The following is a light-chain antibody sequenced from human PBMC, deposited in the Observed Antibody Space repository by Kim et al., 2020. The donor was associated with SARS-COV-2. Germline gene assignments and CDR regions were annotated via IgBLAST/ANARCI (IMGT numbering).Light chain of an antibody. Sequence: QSALTQPPSASGSPGQSVTISCTGTSSDVGGYNYVSWYQQHPGKAPKLMIYEVSKRPSGVPDRFSGSKSGNTASLTVSGLQAEDEADYYCSSYAGSNNWVFGGGTQLPVL. V-gene: IGLV2-8*01. CDR1: SSDVGGYNY. CDR2: EVS. CDR3: SSYAGSNNWV. J-gene: IGLJ3*02.